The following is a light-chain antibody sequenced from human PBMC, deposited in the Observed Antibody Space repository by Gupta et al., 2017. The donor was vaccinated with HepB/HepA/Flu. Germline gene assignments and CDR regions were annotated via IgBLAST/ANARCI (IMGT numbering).Light chain of an antibody. Sequence: QSILTPTPPTSGTPGQRVTISCSRSSSNIGGNTVSWNQQFPGTSPSLLIYNDDQRPSGVPDRFSGSRSGTSAALASSGLRSEDEAEYYCAVLTDSPYGHVFGRGTKVTVL. CDR2: NDD. CDR3: AVLTDSPYGHV. J-gene: IGLJ2*01. CDR1: SSNIGGNT. V-gene: IGLV1-44*01.